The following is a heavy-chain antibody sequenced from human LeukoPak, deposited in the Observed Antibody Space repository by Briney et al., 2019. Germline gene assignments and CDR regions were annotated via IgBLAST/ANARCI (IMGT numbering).Heavy chain of an antibody. CDR3: AIEGVITYYYDSSGSQRAFDI. CDR2: IYPGDSDT. CDR1: GYSFTSYW. V-gene: IGHV5-51*01. J-gene: IGHJ3*02. D-gene: IGHD3-22*01. Sequence: GESLKISCKGSGYSFTSYWIGWVRQMPGKGLEWMGIIYPGDSDTRYSPSFQGQVTISADKSISTAYLQWSSLKASDTAMYYCAIEGVITYYYDSSGSQRAFDIWGQGTMVTVSS.